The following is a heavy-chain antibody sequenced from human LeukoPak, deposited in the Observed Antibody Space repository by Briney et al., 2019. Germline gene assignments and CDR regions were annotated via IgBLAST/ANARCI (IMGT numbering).Heavy chain of an antibody. J-gene: IGHJ5*02. CDR1: GYTFTSYD. V-gene: IGHV1-8*01. D-gene: IGHD2-2*01. CDR3: ARVGVEIVVVPAAISLDP. Sequence: ASVKVSCKASGYTFTSYDINWVRQATGQGLEWMGWMNPNSGNTGYAQKFQGRVTMTRNTSISTAYMELSSLRSEDTAVYYCARVGVEIVVVPAAISLDPWGQGTLVTVSS. CDR2: MNPNSGNT.